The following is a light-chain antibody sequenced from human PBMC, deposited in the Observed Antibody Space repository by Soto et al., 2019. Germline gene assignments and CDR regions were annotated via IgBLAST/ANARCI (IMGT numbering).Light chain of an antibody. CDR3: QQRSDWPPM. V-gene: IGKV3-11*01. Sequence: EIVLTQSPATLSLSPGERATLSCRDSQSVSSYLAWYQQKPGQAPRLLIYDTSNRATGIPARFSGTGSGTDFTLTISSLEPEDFAVYYCQQRSDWPPMFGQGTKVEIK. CDR1: QSVSSY. CDR2: DTS. J-gene: IGKJ1*01.